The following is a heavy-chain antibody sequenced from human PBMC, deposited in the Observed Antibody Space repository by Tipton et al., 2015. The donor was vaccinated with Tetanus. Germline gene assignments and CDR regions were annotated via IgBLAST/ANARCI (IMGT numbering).Heavy chain of an antibody. V-gene: IGHV3-33*08. CDR2: IWYDGTTT. D-gene: IGHD1-14*01. J-gene: IGHJ5*02. CDR3: ARENSLTTSS. CDR1: GFTFSSYP. Sequence: SLRLSCAASGFTFSSYPMAWVRQAPGKGLEWVAVIWYDGTTTHYADSVKGRFTISRDNSKKNLYLQMNSLRAEDTAVYYCARENSLTTSSWGQGTLVTVSS.